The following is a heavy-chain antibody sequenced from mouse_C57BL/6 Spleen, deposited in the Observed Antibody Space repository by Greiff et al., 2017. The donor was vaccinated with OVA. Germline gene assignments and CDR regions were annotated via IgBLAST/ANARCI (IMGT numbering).Heavy chain of an antibody. Sequence: QVQLQQPGTELVKPGASVKLSCKASGYTFTRYWMHWVKQRPGQGLEWIGNINPSNGGTNYNEKLKSKATLTVDKSYSTATMQLSSLTSEDYSVSYCARWVGLSEYWGQGNTVTGSS. CDR2: INPSNGGT. CDR1: GYTFTRYW. D-gene: IGHD3-3*01. CDR3: ARWVGLSEY. V-gene: IGHV1-53*01. J-gene: IGHJ2*01.